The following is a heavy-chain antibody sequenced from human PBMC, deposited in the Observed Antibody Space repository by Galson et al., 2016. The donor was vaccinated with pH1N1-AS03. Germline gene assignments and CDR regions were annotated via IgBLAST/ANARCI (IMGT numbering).Heavy chain of an antibody. J-gene: IGHJ3*02. CDR3: AKNRYYDSSADAFDI. V-gene: IGHV3-23*01. D-gene: IGHD3-22*01. CDR1: GFSFNTFA. Sequence: SLRLSCAASGFSFNTFAMSWVRQAQGKGLEWVSSISASGGDTYYADSVKGRFTISRENSRNTLYLQMNSLRDEDTAVYYCAKNRYYDSSADAFDIWGQGTLVTVSS. CDR2: ISASGGDT.